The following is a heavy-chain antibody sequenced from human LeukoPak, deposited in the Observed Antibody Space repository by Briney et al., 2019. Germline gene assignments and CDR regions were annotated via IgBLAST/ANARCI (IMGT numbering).Heavy chain of an antibody. V-gene: IGHV3-21*01. CDR2: ISISGSNK. Sequence: GGSLRLSCAASGLTFSGYSINWVRQAPGRGLEWVSFISISGSNKYYAHSVKGRFTISRDDARDSLFLQMNSLRVEDTAVYYCARTTWNENWGYYSMDVWGKGTTVTVSS. CDR1: GLTFSGYS. CDR3: ARTTWNENWGYYSMDV. D-gene: IGHD1-1*01. J-gene: IGHJ6*03.